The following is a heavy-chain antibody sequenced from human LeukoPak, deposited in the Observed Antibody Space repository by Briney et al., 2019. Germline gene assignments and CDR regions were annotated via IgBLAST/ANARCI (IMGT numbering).Heavy chain of an antibody. V-gene: IGHV1-69*06. D-gene: IGHD3-10*01. Sequence: ASVKVSCKASGGTFSSHAISWVRQAPGQGLEWMGGIIPIFGTANYAQKFQGRVTITADKSTSTAYMELSSLRSEDTAVYYCARDPYGSGSNWFDPWGQGTLVTVSS. CDR3: ARDPYGSGSNWFDP. J-gene: IGHJ5*02. CDR1: GGTFSSHA. CDR2: IIPIFGTA.